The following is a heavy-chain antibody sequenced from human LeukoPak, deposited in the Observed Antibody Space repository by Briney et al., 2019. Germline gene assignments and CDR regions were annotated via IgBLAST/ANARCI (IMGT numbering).Heavy chain of an antibody. V-gene: IGHV4-59*01. D-gene: IGHD1-26*01. CDR2: IFYSGST. CDR3: ARHLATATSAFDS. CDR1: GGSISNYY. J-gene: IGHJ4*02. Sequence: SETLSLACAVSGGSISNYYWSWIQQPPGEGLEWIGYIFYSGSTNYNPSLKSRVTISVDSSRNQFSLKMNSVTTADTAVYYCARHLATATSAFDSWGRGTLVTVSS.